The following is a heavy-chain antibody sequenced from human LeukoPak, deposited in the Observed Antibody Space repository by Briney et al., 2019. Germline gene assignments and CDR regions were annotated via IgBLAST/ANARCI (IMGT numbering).Heavy chain of an antibody. Sequence: PGGSLRLSCEGSGFTFEDFDMTWVRQAPGKGLEWVSTIKWNGDVIGYADSVKGRFIISRDNAKNSLFLQMNSLRADDTASYYCARDPTLYSRDYWGQGTLVTVSS. D-gene: IGHD4-11*01. CDR1: GFTFEDFD. V-gene: IGHV3-20*04. CDR2: IKWNGDVI. CDR3: ARDPTLYSRDY. J-gene: IGHJ4*02.